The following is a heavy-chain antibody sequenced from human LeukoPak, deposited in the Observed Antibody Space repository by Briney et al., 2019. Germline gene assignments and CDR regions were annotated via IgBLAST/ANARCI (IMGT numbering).Heavy chain of an antibody. V-gene: IGHV3-53*01. CDR1: GFTVSSNY. D-gene: IGHD5-24*01. CDR2: IYSGGST. J-gene: IGHJ4*02. CDR3: ARSNNYGFDY. Sequence: GGSLRLSCAASGFTVSSNYMSWVRQAPGKGLEWVSVIYSGGSTYYADSVKGRFTISRDNAKNTLYLQMNSLRAEDTAVFYCARSNNYGFDYWGQGTLVTVSS.